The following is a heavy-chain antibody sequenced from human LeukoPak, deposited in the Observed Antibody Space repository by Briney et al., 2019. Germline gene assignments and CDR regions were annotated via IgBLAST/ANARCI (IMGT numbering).Heavy chain of an antibody. CDR3: ATDESNSFFF. Sequence: GGSLRLSCAASGFTFSNTWMSWVRQAPGKGLEWVGRITSKTDGGITDSAAPVKGRFTVSRDDSKNTLFLQMSSLRTEDTAVYYCATDESNSFFFWGQGTLVTVSS. D-gene: IGHD2/OR15-2a*01. J-gene: IGHJ4*02. CDR2: ITSKTDGGIT. CDR1: GFTFSNTW. V-gene: IGHV3-15*01.